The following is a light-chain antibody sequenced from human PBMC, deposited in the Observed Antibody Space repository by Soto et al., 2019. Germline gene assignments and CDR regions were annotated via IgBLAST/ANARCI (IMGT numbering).Light chain of an antibody. Sequence: EIVMTQSPATLSVSPGERATLSCRASQSVSSKLAWYQHKPGQAPRLLIYDTSTRSAGIPARFTGSGSGTDFTLTISSLQSEDFAVYYCQQYGSSPTWTFGQGTKVDIK. V-gene: IGKV3-15*01. J-gene: IGKJ1*01. CDR2: DTS. CDR1: QSVSSK. CDR3: QQYGSSPTWT.